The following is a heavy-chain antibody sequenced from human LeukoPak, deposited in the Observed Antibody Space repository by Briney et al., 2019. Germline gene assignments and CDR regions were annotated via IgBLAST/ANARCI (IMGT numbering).Heavy chain of an antibody. CDR1: GYTFTVYY. V-gene: IGHV1-2*02. D-gene: IGHD3-10*01. CDR3: TRGHHYFVSGSYYNF. J-gene: IGHJ4*02. Sequence: ASVKVSCKASGYTFTVYYIFWVRQAPGQGLGWMGWINPNSGGTNYAQKFQGRVTMTRDTSISTAYMELSRLRSDDTAVFYCTRGHHYFVSGSYYNFWGQGTLVTVSS. CDR2: INPNSGGT.